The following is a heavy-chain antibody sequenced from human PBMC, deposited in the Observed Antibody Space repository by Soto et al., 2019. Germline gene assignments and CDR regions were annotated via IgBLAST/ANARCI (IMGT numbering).Heavy chain of an antibody. CDR1: GGSMSSFY. V-gene: IGHV4-4*07. Sequence: SETLSLTCVVSGGSMSSFYWSWIRQSADKGLEWIGRIYPTGITNYNPSLKSRVTMSIDTSKKQFSLKVRSVTAADTARYYCARDRGGGWLDLWGQGALVTVSS. J-gene: IGHJ5*02. D-gene: IGHD2-15*01. CDR2: IYPTGIT. CDR3: ARDRGGGWLDL.